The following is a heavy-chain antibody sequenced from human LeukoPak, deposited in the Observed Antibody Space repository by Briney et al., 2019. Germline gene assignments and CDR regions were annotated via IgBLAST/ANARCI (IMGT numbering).Heavy chain of an antibody. Sequence: GGSLRLTCAASGFTFSSYWMSWVRKAPGKGLKWVAKIKQVGSEKYYVDSVKGRFTISRDNSKNTLYLQMNSLRAEDTAVYYCAKFPCSGGSCFPGDAFDIWGQGTMVTVSS. V-gene: IGHV3-7*01. CDR2: IKQVGSEK. CDR3: AKFPCSGGSCFPGDAFDI. D-gene: IGHD2-15*01. CDR1: GFTFSSYW. J-gene: IGHJ3*02.